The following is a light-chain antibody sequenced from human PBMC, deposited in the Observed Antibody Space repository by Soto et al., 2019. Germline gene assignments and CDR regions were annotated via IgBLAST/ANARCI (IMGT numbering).Light chain of an antibody. CDR2: GAS. Sequence: EIVLTQSPGTLSLSPGERATLSCRASQSVSRSFLAWYQQKPGQAPRLLIYGASSRATGIPDRFSGSVSGTDFTLTISRLDPEDFAVYYCQQYDSSPWTVGQGTKVEIK. CDR1: QSVSRSF. CDR3: QQYDSSPWT. V-gene: IGKV3-20*01. J-gene: IGKJ1*01.